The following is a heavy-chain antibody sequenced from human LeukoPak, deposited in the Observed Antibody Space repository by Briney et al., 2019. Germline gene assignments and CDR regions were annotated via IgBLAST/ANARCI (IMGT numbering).Heavy chain of an antibody. J-gene: IGHJ4*02. D-gene: IGHD5-18*01. CDR3: ARDWERYWIQLWTPDY. V-gene: IGHV3-30-3*01. Sequence: GGSLRLSCAASGFTFSSYAMHWVRQAPGKGLEWVAVISYDGSNKYYADSVKGRFTISRDNSKNTLYLQMNSLRAEDTAVYYCARDWERYWIQLWTPDYWGQGTLVTVSS. CDR2: ISYDGSNK. CDR1: GFTFSSYA.